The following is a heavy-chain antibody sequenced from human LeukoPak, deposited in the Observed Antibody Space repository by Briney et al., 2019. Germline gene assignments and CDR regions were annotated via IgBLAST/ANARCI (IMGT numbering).Heavy chain of an antibody. D-gene: IGHD3-10*01. V-gene: IGHV1-2*02. CDR1: GYTFIHHY. J-gene: IGHJ5*02. CDR2: INPNSGGT. Sequence: ASVKVSCKPSGYTFIHHYIHWVRQAPGQGLEWMGWINPNSGGTNYAQKFQGRVTMTRDTSISTAYMELSRLRSDDTAVYYCARVSTGSGSSAQTTWFDPWGQGTLVTVSS. CDR3: ARVSTGSGSSAQTTWFDP.